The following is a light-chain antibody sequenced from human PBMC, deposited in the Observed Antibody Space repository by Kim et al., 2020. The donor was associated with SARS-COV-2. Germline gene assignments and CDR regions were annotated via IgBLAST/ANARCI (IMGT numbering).Light chain of an antibody. J-gene: IGLJ3*02. CDR2: EDN. CDR3: QSYDSSKWV. CDR1: SGSIARNY. V-gene: IGLV6-57*03. Sequence: LTQPHSVSESPGKTVTISCTRTSGSIARNYVQWYQQRQGRAPTTVIYEDNHRPSGVPDRFSCSIDSSSNSATLTISGLKTEDEADYYCQSYDSSKWVFGGGTQLTVL.